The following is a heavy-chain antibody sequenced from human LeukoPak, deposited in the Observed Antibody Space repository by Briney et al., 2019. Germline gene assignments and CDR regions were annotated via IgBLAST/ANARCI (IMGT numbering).Heavy chain of an antibody. D-gene: IGHD6-13*01. Sequence: ASVKVSCKASGYTFTSYAMHWVRQAPGQRLEWMGWINAGNGNTKYSQKFQGRVTITRDTSTSTAYMELRSLRSDDTAVYYCARWAAGDSLIAAAGTFDYWGQGTLVTVSS. CDR1: GYTFTSYA. J-gene: IGHJ4*02. V-gene: IGHV1-3*01. CDR3: ARWAAGDSLIAAAGTFDY. CDR2: INAGNGNT.